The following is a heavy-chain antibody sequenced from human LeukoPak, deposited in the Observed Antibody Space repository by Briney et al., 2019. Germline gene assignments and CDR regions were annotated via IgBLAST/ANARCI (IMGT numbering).Heavy chain of an antibody. CDR1: GGTFSSYA. D-gene: IGHD6-19*01. Sequence: SVKVFCKASGGTFSSYAISWVRQAPGQGLEWMGGIIPIFGTANYAQKFQGRVTITADESTSTAYMELSSLRSEDTAVYYCARRQDSSGFYSSGWYDWFDPWGQGTLVTVSS. J-gene: IGHJ5*02. V-gene: IGHV1-69*13. CDR2: IIPIFGTA. CDR3: ARRQDSSGFYSSGWYDWFDP.